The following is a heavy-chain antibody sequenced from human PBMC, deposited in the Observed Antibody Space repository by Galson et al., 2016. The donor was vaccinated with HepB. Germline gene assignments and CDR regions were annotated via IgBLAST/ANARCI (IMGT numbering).Heavy chain of an antibody. CDR1: RFTFSNYD. V-gene: IGHV3-30*04. J-gene: IGHJ4*02. Sequence: SLRLSCAASRFTFSNYDMHWVRQAPGKGLEWVAVISYDGRNKFYAEFVKGRFTISRDNSKNTLYLHMNSLRTEDTALYYCAKGTGVRIAARPGISDYWGQGTLVTVSS. CDR3: AKGTGVRIAARPGISDY. D-gene: IGHD6-6*01. CDR2: ISYDGRNK.